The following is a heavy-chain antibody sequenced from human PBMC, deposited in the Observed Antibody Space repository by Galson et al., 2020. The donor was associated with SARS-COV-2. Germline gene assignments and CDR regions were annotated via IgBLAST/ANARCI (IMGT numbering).Heavy chain of an antibody. CDR2: VYHSGST. V-gene: IGHV4-59*03. Sequence: SETLSLTCTVSNGSIRSYYWTWIRQPPGKGLEWIGYVYHSGSTNYNSSLKSRTTMSVDTSKNQFSLRLSSVTAADTAVYYCAAVDSTGWSTQFDPWGHGTLVTVSS. CDR1: NGSIRSYY. D-gene: IGHD3-22*01. J-gene: IGHJ5*02. CDR3: AAVDSTGWSTQFDP.